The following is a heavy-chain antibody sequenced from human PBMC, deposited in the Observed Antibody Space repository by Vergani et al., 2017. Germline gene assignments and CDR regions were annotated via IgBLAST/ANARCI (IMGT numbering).Heavy chain of an antibody. CDR2: ISYDGTNK. V-gene: IGHV3-30-3*01. CDR1: GFTFGDHG. J-gene: IGHJ6*03. Sequence: QVQLVESGGGVVQPGRSLRLSCAASGFTFGDHGIHWVRRAPGKGLEWVALISYDGTNKYYTNSVRGRFTISRDNSKSTLFLQMNSLRVEDMAAYYCARDRGDWRYSRYFYNYYMDVWGKGTTVTVSS. CDR3: ARDRGDWRYSRYFYNYYMDV. D-gene: IGHD2-8*02.